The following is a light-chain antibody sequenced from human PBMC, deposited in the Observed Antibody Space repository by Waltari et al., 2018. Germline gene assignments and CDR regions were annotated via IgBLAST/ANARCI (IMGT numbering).Light chain of an antibody. J-gene: IGKJ1*01. CDR1: QRSTTY. CDR2: GAS. Sequence: DIQMTNYPSSLSASVGDTFTITCRARQRSTTYLNWYQQKAGKAPELLIFGASSLQTGVPSRFSGSGSGTDFTLTINSLQPEDFATYYCQQTYSTPPWTFGQGTNMEI. V-gene: IGKV1-39*01. CDR3: QQTYSTPPWT.